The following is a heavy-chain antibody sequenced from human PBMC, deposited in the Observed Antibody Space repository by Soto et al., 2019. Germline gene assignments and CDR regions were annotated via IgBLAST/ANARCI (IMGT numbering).Heavy chain of an antibody. V-gene: IGHV5-10-1*01. Sequence: PGESLKISCKGSGYSFAGYWITWVRQKPGKGLEWMGRIDPSDSQTYYSPSFRGHVTISATKSITTVFLQWSSLRASDTAMYYCARTDWLLFSPHPYFDYWGQGTLVTVSS. J-gene: IGHJ4*02. CDR1: GYSFAGYW. D-gene: IGHD3-9*01. CDR2: IDPSDSQT. CDR3: ARTDWLLFSPHPYFDY.